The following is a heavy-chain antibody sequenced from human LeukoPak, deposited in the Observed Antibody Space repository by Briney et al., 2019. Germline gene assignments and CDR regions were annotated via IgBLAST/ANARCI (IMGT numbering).Heavy chain of an antibody. CDR3: ARGDKYSSSWYVYYYYGMDV. Sequence: GGSLRLSCAASGFSFSDYYMSWIRQAPGKGLEWVSYISSRGSSIHYADSVKGRFTISRDNARNSLFLQMNSLRAEDTAVYYCARGDKYSSSWYVYYYYGMDVWGKGTTVTVSS. CDR1: GFSFSDYY. J-gene: IGHJ6*04. CDR2: ISSRGSSI. V-gene: IGHV3-11*01. D-gene: IGHD6-13*01.